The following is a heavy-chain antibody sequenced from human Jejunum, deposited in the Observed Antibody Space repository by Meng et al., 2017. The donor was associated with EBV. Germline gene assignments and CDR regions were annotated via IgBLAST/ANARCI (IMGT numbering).Heavy chain of an antibody. CDR1: GFTFTNYD. Sequence: QVQLVKSGAEVKKPRASVQVSCKASGFTFTNYDINWGRQASGQGLEWMGWMNPSNGKTGYAQKFQGRVTMTRDASTSTAYMELSSLRSDDTAVYFCARGAQPIDLWGQGTLVTVSS. CDR2: MNPSNGKT. D-gene: IGHD3-3*01. V-gene: IGHV1-8*01. CDR3: ARGAQPIDL. J-gene: IGHJ5*02.